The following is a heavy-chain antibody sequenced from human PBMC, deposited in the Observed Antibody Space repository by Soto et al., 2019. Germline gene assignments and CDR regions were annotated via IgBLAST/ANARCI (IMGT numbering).Heavy chain of an antibody. V-gene: IGHV4-34*01. Sequence: PSETLSLTCAVYGGPFSGYYWSWIRQPPGKGLEWIGEINHSGSTNYNPSLKSRVTISVDTSKNQFSLKLSSVTAADTAVYYCARGPPAGVVAVNWGFDPWGQGTLVTVSS. D-gene: IGHD2-15*01. CDR2: INHSGST. CDR3: ARGPPAGVVAVNWGFDP. CDR1: GGPFSGYY. J-gene: IGHJ5*02.